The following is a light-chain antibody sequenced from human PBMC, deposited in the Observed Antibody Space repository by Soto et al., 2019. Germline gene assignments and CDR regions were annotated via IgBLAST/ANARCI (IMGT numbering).Light chain of an antibody. CDR2: EVT. CDR3: SSYAGSSTYV. V-gene: IGLV2-8*01. CDR1: SSDVGGYNY. Sequence: QSALTQPPSASGSPGQSVTISCTGTSSDVGGYNYVAWFQRHPGKAPKLMIYEVTKRPSGVPDRFSGSKSGNTASLTVSGLQAEDEADYHCSSYAGSSTYVFGTGTKVTVL. J-gene: IGLJ1*01.